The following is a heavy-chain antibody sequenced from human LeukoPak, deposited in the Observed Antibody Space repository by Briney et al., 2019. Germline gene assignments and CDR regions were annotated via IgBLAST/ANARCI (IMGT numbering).Heavy chain of an antibody. CDR3: AKDLPPPSHYYDSSRGGY. J-gene: IGHJ4*02. D-gene: IGHD3-22*01. V-gene: IGHV3-23*01. CDR1: GFTFSSYA. CDR2: ISGRGGST. Sequence: GGSLRLSYAASGFTFSSYAMSWVRQAPGKGLEWVSAISGRGGSTYYADSSKGRFTISRDNSKNTLYLQMNSLKAEDTAVYYWAKDLPPPSHYYDSSRGGYWGQGILVTVSS.